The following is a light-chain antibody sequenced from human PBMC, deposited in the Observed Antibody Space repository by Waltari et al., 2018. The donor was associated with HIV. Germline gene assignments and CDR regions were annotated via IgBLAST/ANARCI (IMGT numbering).Light chain of an antibody. Sequence: QSALTQPASVSGSPGQSIIISCTGTSSDVGSYNLVSWYQQHPGKAPKLMIYEVSKRPSGVSNRFSGSKSGNTASLTISGLQAEDEADYYCCSYAGSGDVFGTGTKVTVL. J-gene: IGLJ1*01. CDR3: CSYAGSGDV. CDR1: SSDVGSYNL. CDR2: EVS. V-gene: IGLV2-23*02.